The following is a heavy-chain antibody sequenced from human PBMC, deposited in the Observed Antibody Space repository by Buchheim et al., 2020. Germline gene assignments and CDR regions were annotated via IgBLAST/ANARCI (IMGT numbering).Heavy chain of an antibody. Sequence: QVQLQQWGAGLSKPSETLSLTCAVYGGSFSGYYWSWIRQPPGKGLEWIGEINHSGSTNYNPSLKSRVTISVDTSKNQFSLKLSSVTAADTAVYYCARGPRYYDSSGYYQPTTSLYWYFDLWGRGTL. V-gene: IGHV4-34*01. CDR2: INHSGST. D-gene: IGHD3-22*01. CDR3: ARGPRYYDSSGYYQPTTSLYWYFDL. J-gene: IGHJ2*01. CDR1: GGSFSGYY.